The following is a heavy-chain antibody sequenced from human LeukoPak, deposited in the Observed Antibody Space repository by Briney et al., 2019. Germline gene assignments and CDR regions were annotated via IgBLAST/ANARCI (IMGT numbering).Heavy chain of an antibody. J-gene: IGHJ5*02. Sequence: SETPSLTCTVSGDSINRGSYFWGWIRQPPGKGLEWIGSLYSSGSTYYNPSLQSRVTLFVDTSKNQFSLKLSSVTAADTAVYYCARLGYSNYRVIWFDPWGQGTLVSVSS. V-gene: IGHV4-39*01. CDR3: ARLGYSNYRVIWFDP. D-gene: IGHD4-11*01. CDR2: LYSSGST. CDR1: GDSINRGSYF.